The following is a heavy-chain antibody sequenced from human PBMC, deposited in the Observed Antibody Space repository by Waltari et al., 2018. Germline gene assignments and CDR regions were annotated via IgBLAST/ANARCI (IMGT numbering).Heavy chain of an antibody. CDR2: IYPGDSDT. CDR3: ARGRDRTSSGGAY. J-gene: IGHJ4*02. CDR1: GYSFSTNW. Sequence: DVQLVQSGAEVKKPGESLKISCKGLGYSFSTNWIGWVRQMPGKGLEWMGIIYPGDSDTRYSPSFQGLVTISADKSISTAFLQWSSLRASDTAIYYCARGRDRTSSGGAYWGQGTLVTVSS. V-gene: IGHV5-51*01. D-gene: IGHD6-6*01.